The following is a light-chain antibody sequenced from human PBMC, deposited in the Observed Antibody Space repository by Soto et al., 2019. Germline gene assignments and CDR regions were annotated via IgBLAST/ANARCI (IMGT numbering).Light chain of an antibody. CDR3: HQYVTSPPAWA. CDR2: ATS. V-gene: IGKV3-20*01. Sequence: EIVLTQSPGTLSLSPGERATLSCRTSQSISSSYLAWSQQKPGQAPRLLISATSSRATGVPDRFSGSGSGTDCTLTISRLEPEDSAVDYWHQYVTSPPAWAFGQGTKVEIK. CDR1: QSISSSY. J-gene: IGKJ1*01.